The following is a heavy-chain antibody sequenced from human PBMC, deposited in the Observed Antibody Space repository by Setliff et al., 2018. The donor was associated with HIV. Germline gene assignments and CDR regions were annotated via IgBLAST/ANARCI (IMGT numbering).Heavy chain of an antibody. CDR2: IYDNEKT. J-gene: IGHJ4*02. CDR1: GGVSGGDMGVHD. Sequence: SETLSLTCSVSGGVSGGDMGVHDWSWIRQPPGKGLEWIGYIYDNEKTFYNPSLKSRVTITVDTSKNQISLQLTSVTTEDTALYYCARLPQDWGQGTLVTVSS. CDR3: ARLPQD. V-gene: IGHV4-61*08.